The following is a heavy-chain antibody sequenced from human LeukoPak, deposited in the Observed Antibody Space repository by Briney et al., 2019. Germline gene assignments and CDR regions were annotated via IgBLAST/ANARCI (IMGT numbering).Heavy chain of an antibody. CDR1: GGSISSSSYY. CDR3: ARLVDYYDSRGYFDY. V-gene: IGHV4-39*01. CDR2: IYFSGTT. Sequence: KTSETLSLTCTVSGGSISSSSYYWGWIRQPPGKGLEWIGIIYFSGTTYYNPSLKSRVTISVDTSKNQFSLKLNSVTAADTAVYYCARLVDYYDSRGYFDYWGQGALVTVSS. J-gene: IGHJ4*02. D-gene: IGHD3-22*01.